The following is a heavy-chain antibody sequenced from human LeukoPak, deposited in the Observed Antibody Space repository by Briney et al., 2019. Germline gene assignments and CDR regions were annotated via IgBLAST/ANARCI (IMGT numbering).Heavy chain of an antibody. CDR1: GFTFTNYG. J-gene: IGHJ4*02. Sequence: GGSLRLSCAASGFTFTNYGMHWVRQAPGKGLEWVAFIRNDGRKDGCSECYADFVKGRFTISRDNSKNTLYLQMNSLRVEDTAIYYCAKGDGWGQGTLVTVSS. V-gene: IGHV3-30*02. D-gene: IGHD5-24*01. CDR2: IRNDGRKDGCSE. CDR3: AKGDG.